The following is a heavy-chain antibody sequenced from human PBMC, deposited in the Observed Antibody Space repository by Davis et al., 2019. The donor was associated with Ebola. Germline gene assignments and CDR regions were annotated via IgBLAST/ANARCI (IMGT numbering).Heavy chain of an antibody. CDR2: IRSKANSYAT. CDR1: GFTFSGST. Sequence: GESLKISCAASGFTFSGSTMHWVRQASGKGLEWVGRIRSKANSYATAHAASVKGRFTISRDDSKNTAYLQMNSLKTEDTAVYYCTSGFVVTKNFDLWGRGTLVTVSS. CDR3: TSGFVVTKNFDL. J-gene: IGHJ2*01. D-gene: IGHD2-21*02. V-gene: IGHV3-73*01.